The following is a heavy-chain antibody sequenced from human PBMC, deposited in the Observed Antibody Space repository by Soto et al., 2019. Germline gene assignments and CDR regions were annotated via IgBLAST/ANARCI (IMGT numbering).Heavy chain of an antibody. CDR2: VYFSGST. V-gene: IGHV4-59*01. CDR1: GGSINGYY. D-gene: IGHD6-19*01. J-gene: IGHJ4*02. CDR3: ARQEAVPGTPFDS. Sequence: QVHLQESGPGLVKPSETLSLTCTVSGGSINGYYWNWIRQPPGKGLEWLGYVYFSGSTHYNPSLKTRLTISVDTSKKQFSLTLSSVTAADTAVYFCARQEAVPGTPFDSWGQGTLVSVSS.